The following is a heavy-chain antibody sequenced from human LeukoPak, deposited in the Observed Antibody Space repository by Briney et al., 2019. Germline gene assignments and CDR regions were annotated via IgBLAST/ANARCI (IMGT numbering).Heavy chain of an antibody. V-gene: IGHV3-23*01. J-gene: IGHJ4*02. CDR1: GFTFSTYA. D-gene: IGHD6-19*01. CDR3: AKAAYSSGWLPDY. Sequence: GGSLRLSCTASGFTFSTYAMSWVRQTPGKGLEWVSGITVPGGSTYYADPVEGRFTISRDNSKYTLYLQMNNLRAEDTAVYYCAKAAYSSGWLPDYWGQGTLVTVSS. CDR2: ITVPGGST.